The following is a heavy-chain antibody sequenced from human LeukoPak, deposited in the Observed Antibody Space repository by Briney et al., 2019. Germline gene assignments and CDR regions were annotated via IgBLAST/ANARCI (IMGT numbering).Heavy chain of an antibody. CDR3: ARAGGSFDAFDI. CDR2: INPNSGGT. J-gene: IGHJ3*02. CDR1: GYTFTGYY. V-gene: IGHV1-2*06. Sequence: ASVKVSCKASGYTFTGYYMHWVRQAPGQGLEWMGRINPNSGGTNYAQKFQGRVTMTRDTSISTVYMELSSLRSEDTAVYYCARAGGSFDAFDIWGQGTMVTVCS. D-gene: IGHD2-15*01.